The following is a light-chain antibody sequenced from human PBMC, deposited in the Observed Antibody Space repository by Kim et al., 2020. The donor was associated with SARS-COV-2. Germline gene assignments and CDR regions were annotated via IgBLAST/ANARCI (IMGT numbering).Light chain of an antibody. J-gene: IGKJ2*01. CDR3: QQYFSSPNT. Sequence: EIVLTQSPGTLSLSPGERATISCRASQIVSSSYLSWYQQKPGQAPRLLIYGASSRATGIPDRFSGSGSGTDFTLTISRLEPEDFAVYYCQQYFSSPNTFGQGTKLDI. V-gene: IGKV3-20*01. CDR2: GAS. CDR1: QIVSSSY.